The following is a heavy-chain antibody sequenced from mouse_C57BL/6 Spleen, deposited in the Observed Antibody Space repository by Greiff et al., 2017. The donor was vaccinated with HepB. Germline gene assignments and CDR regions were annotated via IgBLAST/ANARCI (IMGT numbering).Heavy chain of an antibody. V-gene: IGHV6-3*01. CDR3: TTNYYGSSSWFAY. D-gene: IGHD1-1*01. CDR1: GFTFSNYW. Sequence: EVQVVESGGGLVQPGGSMKLSCVASGFTFSNYWMNWVRQSPEKGLEWVAQIRLKSDNYATHYAESVKGRFTISRDDSKSSVYLQMNNLRAEDTGIYYCTTNYYGSSSWFAYWGQGTLVTVSA. CDR2: IRLKSDNYAT. J-gene: IGHJ3*01.